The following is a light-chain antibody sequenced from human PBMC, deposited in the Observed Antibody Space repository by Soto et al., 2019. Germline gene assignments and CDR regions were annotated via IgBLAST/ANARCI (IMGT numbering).Light chain of an antibody. CDR2: NDN. CDR1: SSNIGSNT. CDR3: AAWDDSLNGHVV. Sequence: QSVLTQPPSASGTPGQRVTISCSGSSSNIGSNTVNWYQQITGTAPKLLIYNDNQRPSGVPDRFSGSKSGTSGSLVISGLQSEDVGDYYCAAWDDSLNGHVVFGGGTKLTV. V-gene: IGLV1-44*01. J-gene: IGLJ2*01.